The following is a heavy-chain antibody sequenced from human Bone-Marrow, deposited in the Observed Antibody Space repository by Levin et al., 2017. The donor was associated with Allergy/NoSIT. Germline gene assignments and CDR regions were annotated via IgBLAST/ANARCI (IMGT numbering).Heavy chain of an antibody. CDR3: AGDHPEYFFDP. CDR1: GFTFSDYG. CDR2: ITKDGSKK. D-gene: IGHD2/OR15-2a*01. Sequence: GGSLRLSCAVSGFTFSDYGMHWVRQAPGKGLEWGASITKDGSKKYYLDSVKGRSTLSRDSSKNTVSLQMNSLTADDTAVYFCAGDHPEYFFDPWGQGTLVIVSS. J-gene: IGHJ5*02. V-gene: IGHV3-30*03.